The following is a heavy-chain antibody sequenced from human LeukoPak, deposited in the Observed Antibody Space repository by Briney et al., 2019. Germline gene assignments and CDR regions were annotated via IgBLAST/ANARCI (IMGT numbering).Heavy chain of an antibody. CDR1: GFTFSSYG. V-gene: IGHV3-NL1*01. CDR3: AKIHQNRVVVGAKGAFDI. D-gene: IGHD2-15*01. CDR2: IGSSGGGT. J-gene: IGHJ3*02. Sequence: GGSLRLSCAASGFTFSSYGMHWVRQAPGKGLEWVSGIGSSGGGTYYADSVKGRFTISRDTSKDTVYLQVDSLRAEDTAIYYCAKIHQNRVVVGAKGAFDIWGQGTVVTVSS.